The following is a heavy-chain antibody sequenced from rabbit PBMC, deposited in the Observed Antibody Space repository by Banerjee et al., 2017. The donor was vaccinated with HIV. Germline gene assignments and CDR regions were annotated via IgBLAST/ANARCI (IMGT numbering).Heavy chain of an antibody. J-gene: IGHJ4*01. CDR3: ARDLAGVIGWNFGW. V-gene: IGHV1S45*01. CDR2: IAGSSSGFT. Sequence: QEQLVESGGGLVKPEGSLKLSCTASGFSFSNKAVMCWVRQAPGKGLEWIACIAGSSSGFTYSATWAKGRFTCSKTSSTTVTLQMTSLTAADTATYFCARDLAGVIGWNFGWWGQGTLVTVS. CDR1: GFSFSNKAV. D-gene: IGHD4-1*01.